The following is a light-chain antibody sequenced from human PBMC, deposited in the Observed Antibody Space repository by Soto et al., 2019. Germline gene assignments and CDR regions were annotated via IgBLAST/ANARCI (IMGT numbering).Light chain of an antibody. CDR2: SNN. Sequence: QSVLTQPPSASGTPGQRVPISCSGSSSNIGSNTVNWYQQLPGTAPKLLIYSNNQRPSGVPDRFSGSKSGTSASLAISGLQSEDEADYYCPAWDDSLNGVVFGGGTKLTVL. J-gene: IGLJ2*01. V-gene: IGLV1-44*01. CDR1: SSNIGSNT. CDR3: PAWDDSLNGVV.